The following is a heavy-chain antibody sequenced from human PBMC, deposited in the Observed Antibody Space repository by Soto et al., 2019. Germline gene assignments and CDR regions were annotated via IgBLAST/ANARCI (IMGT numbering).Heavy chain of an antibody. D-gene: IGHD3-22*01. J-gene: IGHJ5*02. CDR1: GGSISSGGYY. Sequence: PSETLSLTCTVSGGSISSGGYYWSWIRQHPGKGLEWIGYIYYSGSTYYNPSLKSRVTMSVDTSKNQFSLKLSSVTAADTAVYYLAREYSSGYYYQALPSCGWWFDPWGQGTLVTVSS. CDR3: AREYSSGYYYQALPSCGWWFDP. V-gene: IGHV4-31*03. CDR2: IYYSGST.